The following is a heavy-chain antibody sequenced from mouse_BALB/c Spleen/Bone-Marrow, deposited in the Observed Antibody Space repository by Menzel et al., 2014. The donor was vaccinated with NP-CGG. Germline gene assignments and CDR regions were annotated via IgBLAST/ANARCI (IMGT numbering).Heavy chain of an antibody. CDR2: IDPANGNT. D-gene: IGHD1-1*01. V-gene: IGHV14-3*02. Sequence: VQLQQSGAELVKPGASVKLSCTASGFNIKDTYMHWVKQRPEQGLEWIGRIDPANGNTKYDPKFQGKATITADTSSNPTYLQLTTLTSENTAFYYFANYYYSSSLFAYWGQGTLVTVSS. J-gene: IGHJ3*01. CDR3: ANYYYSSSLFAY. CDR1: GFNIKDTY.